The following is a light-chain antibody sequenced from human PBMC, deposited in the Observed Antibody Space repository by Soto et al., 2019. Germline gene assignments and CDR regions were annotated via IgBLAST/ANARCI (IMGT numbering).Light chain of an antibody. CDR1: QSVSIN. CDR2: RAS. Sequence: EIVMTQSPATLSVSPGERATLSCGASQSVSINLAWYQQKPGQAPRLLVYRASTRATGIPARFSGSGSGTDFTLTISSLQSEDFAVYYCQHYNNWPPWTFGQGTKVEIK. CDR3: QHYNNWPPWT. J-gene: IGKJ1*01. V-gene: IGKV3-15*01.